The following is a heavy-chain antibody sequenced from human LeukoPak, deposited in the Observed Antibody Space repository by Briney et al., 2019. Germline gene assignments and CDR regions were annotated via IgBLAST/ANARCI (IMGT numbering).Heavy chain of an antibody. D-gene: IGHD2-15*01. J-gene: IGHJ1*01. CDR1: GFTFDDYA. CDR3: AKDISQRCSGGSCYSDVVFQH. Sequence: AGGSLRLSCAASGFTFDDYAMHWVRQAPGKGLEWVSLISWDGGSTYYADSVKGRFTISRDNSKNSLYLQMNSLGAEDTALYYCAKDISQRCSGGSCYSDVVFQHWGQGTLVTVSS. V-gene: IGHV3-43D*04. CDR2: ISWDGGST.